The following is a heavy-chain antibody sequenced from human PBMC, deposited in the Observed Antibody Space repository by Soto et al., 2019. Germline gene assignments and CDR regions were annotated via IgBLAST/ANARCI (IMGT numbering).Heavy chain of an antibody. CDR1: GGSFSGYY. J-gene: IGHJ6*02. D-gene: IGHD3-10*01. CDR3: ARGLRVLWFGELFFNYGMDV. Sequence: SETLSLTCAVYGGSFSGYYWSWIRQPPGKGLEWIGEINHSGSTNYNPSLKSRVTISVDTSKNQSSLKLSSVTAADTAVYYCARGLRVLWFGELFFNYGMDVWGQGTTVTVSS. V-gene: IGHV4-34*01. CDR2: INHSGST.